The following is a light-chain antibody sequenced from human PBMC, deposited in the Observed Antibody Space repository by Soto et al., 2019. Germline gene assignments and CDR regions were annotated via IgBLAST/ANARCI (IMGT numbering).Light chain of an antibody. CDR1: QGIGST. J-gene: IGKJ5*01. CDR3: QQRSNWPRGT. V-gene: IGKV3-11*01. Sequence: EIVITQSPATLSVSPGEGATLSCSASQGIGSTLAWYQQKPGQTPRLLIYGASTRATGVPARFSGSGSGTDFTLTISSLEPEDFAVYYCQQRSNWPRGTFGQGTRLEIK. CDR2: GAS.